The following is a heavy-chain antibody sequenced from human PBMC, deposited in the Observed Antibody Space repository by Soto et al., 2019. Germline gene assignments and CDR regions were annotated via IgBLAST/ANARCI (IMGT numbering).Heavy chain of an antibody. CDR3: ARATSGFDY. CDR1: GFTFSTFS. CDR2: ISGSGGST. V-gene: IGHV3-23*01. Sequence: EVQLLESGGGLVQPGGSLRLSCAASGFTFSTFSMSWVRQAPGKGLEWVSGISGSGGSTYYADSVTGRFTISRDNSKNTLYLQMSSLRAEDTALYYCARATSGFDYWGQGTLVIVSS. D-gene: IGHD6-25*01. J-gene: IGHJ4*02.